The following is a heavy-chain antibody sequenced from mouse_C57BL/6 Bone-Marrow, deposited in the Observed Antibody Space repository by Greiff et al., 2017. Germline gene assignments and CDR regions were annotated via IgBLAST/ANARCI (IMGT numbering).Heavy chain of an antibody. D-gene: IGHD2-4*01. CDR2: INYDGSST. J-gene: IGHJ4*01. V-gene: IGHV5-16*01. CDR3: ARAHYDYDAMDY. Sequence: EVKLMESEGGLVQPGSSMKLSCTASGFTFSDYYMAWVRQVPEKGLEWVANINYDGSSTYYLDSLKSRFIISRDTAKNNLYLQMSSLKSEDTATYYCARAHYDYDAMDYWGQGTSVTVSS. CDR1: GFTFSDYY.